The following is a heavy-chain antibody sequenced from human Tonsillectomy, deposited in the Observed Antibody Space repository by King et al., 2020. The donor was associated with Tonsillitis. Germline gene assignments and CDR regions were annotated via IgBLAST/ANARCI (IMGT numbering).Heavy chain of an antibody. Sequence: VQLVESGGGLIQPGGSLRLSCAASGFTVNTNYMSWVRQAPGKGLEWVSVIYSGGSTFYADSVKGRFTISRDNSKNTLYLQMNSLRAEDTAVYYCARNYDFWSGPFDYWGQGPLVTVSS. CDR1: GFTVNTNY. V-gene: IGHV3-53*01. CDR3: ARNYDFWSGPFDY. J-gene: IGHJ4*02. D-gene: IGHD3-3*01. CDR2: IYSGGST.